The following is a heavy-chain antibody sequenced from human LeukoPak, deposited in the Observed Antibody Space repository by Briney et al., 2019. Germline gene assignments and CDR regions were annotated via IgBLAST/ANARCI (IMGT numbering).Heavy chain of an antibody. J-gene: IGHJ4*02. V-gene: IGHV3-23*01. D-gene: IGHD3-3*01. Sequence: GGSLRLSCAASGFTVSSNYMSWVRQAPGKGLEWVSAISGSGGSTYYADSVKGRFTISRDNSKNTLYLQMNSLRAEDTAVYYCAKRPSGYYDYWGQGTLVTVSS. CDR2: ISGSGGST. CDR1: GFTVSSNY. CDR3: AKRPSGYYDY.